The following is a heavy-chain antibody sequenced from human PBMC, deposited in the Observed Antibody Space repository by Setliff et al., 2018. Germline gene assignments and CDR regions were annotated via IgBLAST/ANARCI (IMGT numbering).Heavy chain of an antibody. Sequence: SVKVSCKASVGTFSNYCISWVRQAPGQGLEWMGGIMPKFGTPNRSQKFQGRVTITADESTSTAYMELSGLTSEDTAVYYCASHFLTVMKYYYYMDVWGKGTTVTVSS. CDR1: VGTFSNYC. J-gene: IGHJ6*03. V-gene: IGHV1-69*13. CDR3: ASHFLTVMKYYYYMDV. D-gene: IGHD5-18*01. CDR2: IMPKFGTP.